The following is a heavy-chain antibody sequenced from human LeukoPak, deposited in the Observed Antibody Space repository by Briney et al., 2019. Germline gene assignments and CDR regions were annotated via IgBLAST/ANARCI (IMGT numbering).Heavy chain of an antibody. D-gene: IGHD1-26*01. Sequence: GASVKVSCKASGFTFTAYHMHWVRQAPGQGLEWMGWINPNSGGTNYAQKFQGRVTMTRDTSISTAYMELSGLRSDDTAVYYCARDRLTLGGSYSIWGQGTLVTVSS. CDR2: INPNSGGT. CDR3: ARDRLTLGGSYSI. J-gene: IGHJ4*02. CDR1: GFTFTAYH. V-gene: IGHV1-2*02.